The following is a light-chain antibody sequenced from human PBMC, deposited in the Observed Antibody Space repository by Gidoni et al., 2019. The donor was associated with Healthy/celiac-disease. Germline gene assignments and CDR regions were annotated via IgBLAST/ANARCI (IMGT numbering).Light chain of an antibody. J-gene: IGKJ1*01. CDR2: GAS. V-gene: IGKV3-20*01. Sequence: IVLTQSPGTLSLSPGERATLSCRASQSVRSSYLAWDQKKPGQAPRLLSYGASSRATGIPDRFSGSESGTDFTLTISRLEPEDLAVYYCQQYGSPTWTFXXXTKVEIK. CDR3: QQYGSPTWT. CDR1: QSVRSSY.